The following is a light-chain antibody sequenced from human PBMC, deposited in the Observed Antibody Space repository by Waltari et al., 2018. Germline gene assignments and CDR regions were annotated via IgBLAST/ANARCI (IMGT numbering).Light chain of an antibody. CDR1: TSDLGDYDY. V-gene: IGLV2-14*03. CDR3: SSLTRGSTWV. Sequence: QSALTQPASVSGSPGQSITISCTGTTSDLGDYDYVSWYQQHPGKAPKLIIFDVSSRPSGVSNRFSGSKSANTASLTISGLQAEDEADYYCSSLTRGSTWVFGGGTQLTVL. CDR2: DVS. J-gene: IGLJ3*02.